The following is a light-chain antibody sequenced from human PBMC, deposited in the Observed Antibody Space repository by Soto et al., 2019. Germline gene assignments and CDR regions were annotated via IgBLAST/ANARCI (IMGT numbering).Light chain of an antibody. J-gene: IGKJ1*01. CDR1: QSVSSSY. Sequence: EIVLTQSPGTLSLSPGDRATLSCRASQSVSSSYLAWYQQKPGQAPGLLIYDASSRATGIPDRFSGSGSGTDFTLTIRSLQPDDFATYYCQQYNSYSPATFGQGTTGDIK. CDR2: DAS. CDR3: QQYNSYSPAT. V-gene: IGKV3-20*01.